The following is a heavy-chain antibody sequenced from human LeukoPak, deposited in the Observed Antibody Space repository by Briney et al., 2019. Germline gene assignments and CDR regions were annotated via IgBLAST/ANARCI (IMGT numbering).Heavy chain of an antibody. CDR2: ISTYNGNK. Sequence: ASVKVSCKASGYTFSNYGISWVRQAPGQGFEWMGWISTYNGNKNYAQRFQGRVTLTTDTSTSTAYMELRSLRSDDTAVYYCARDEHSSGWSDFDSWGQGTLVTVPS. CDR1: GYTFSNYG. V-gene: IGHV1-18*01. J-gene: IGHJ4*02. CDR3: ARDEHSSGWSDFDS. D-gene: IGHD6-19*01.